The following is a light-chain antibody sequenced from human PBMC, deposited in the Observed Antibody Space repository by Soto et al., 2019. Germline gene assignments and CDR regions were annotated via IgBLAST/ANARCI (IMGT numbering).Light chain of an antibody. V-gene: IGLV2-14*01. CDR3: SAYTRTTTVV. J-gene: IGLJ2*01. Sequence: QSALTQPASVSGSPGQSITISCSGTSSDVGVYNFVSWYQHHPGKAPKLIIYEVSNRPSGVSNRFSGSKSGNTASLTISGLQAEDEADYYCSAYTRTTTVVFGGGTKLTV. CDR2: EVS. CDR1: SSDVGVYNF.